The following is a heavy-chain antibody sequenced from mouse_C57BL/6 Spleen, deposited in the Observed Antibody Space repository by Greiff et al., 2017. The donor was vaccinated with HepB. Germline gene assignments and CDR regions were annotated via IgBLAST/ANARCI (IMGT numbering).Heavy chain of an antibody. V-gene: IGHV2-6*03. CDR2: IWSDGST. J-gene: IGHJ4*01. CDR3: TRPDGYYVGDYAMDY. D-gene: IGHD2-3*01. CDR1: GFSLTSYG. Sequence: VKLQESGPGLVAPSQSLSITCTVSGFSLTSYGVHRVRQPPGKGLEWLVVIWSDGSTTYNSALKSRLSISKDNSKSQVFLKMNSLQTDDTAMYYCTRPDGYYVGDYAMDYWGQGTSVTVSS.